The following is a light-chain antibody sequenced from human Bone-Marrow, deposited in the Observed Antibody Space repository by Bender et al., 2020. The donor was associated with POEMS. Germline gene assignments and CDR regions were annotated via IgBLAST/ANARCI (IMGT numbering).Light chain of an antibody. CDR3: CSFAATRTFV. Sequence: QSVLTQPPSASGTPGQRVTISCSGGSSNIGAHAVNWYQHLPGTAPKLLIYRVTRRPSEISDRFSGSKSGNTASLTISGLQPEDEADYYCCSFAATRTFVFGTGTKVTVL. CDR1: SSNIGAHA. V-gene: IGLV1-44*01. CDR2: RVT. J-gene: IGLJ1*01.